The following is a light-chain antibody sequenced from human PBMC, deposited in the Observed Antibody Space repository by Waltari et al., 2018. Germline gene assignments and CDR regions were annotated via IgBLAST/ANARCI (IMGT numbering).Light chain of an antibody. V-gene: IGLV1-36*01. CDR2: YDD. CDR3: AVWDDSLNGVV. J-gene: IGLJ3*02. Sequence: QSVVTQPPSVSVAPRQRVTISCSGSNSNIGNNAVNWYQQLPGRAPKLLIYYDDLMPSGVSDRFPGSKSGTSASLAISGLQSEDEADYFCAVWDDSLNGVVFGGGTKLNVL. CDR1: NSNIGNNA.